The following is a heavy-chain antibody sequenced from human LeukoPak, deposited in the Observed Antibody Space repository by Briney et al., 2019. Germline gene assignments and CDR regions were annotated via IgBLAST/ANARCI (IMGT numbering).Heavy chain of an antibody. J-gene: IGHJ3*02. CDR2: INHSGST. V-gene: IGHV4-34*01. D-gene: IGHD3-16*01. Sequence: SETLSLTCAVYGGSFSGYYWSWIRQPPGKGLEWIGEINHSGSTNYNPSLKSRVTISVDTSKNQFSLKLSSVTAADTAVYYCASVLYFPDAFDIWGQGTMVTVSS. CDR1: GGSFSGYY. CDR3: ASVLYFPDAFDI.